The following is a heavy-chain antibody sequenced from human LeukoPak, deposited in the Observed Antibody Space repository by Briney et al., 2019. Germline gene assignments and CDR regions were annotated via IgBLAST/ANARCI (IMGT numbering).Heavy chain of an antibody. V-gene: IGHV3-23*01. CDR2: ISGSGGST. CDR3: AKDIAQGVTTFDSLY. CDR1: GFTFSSYA. D-gene: IGHD4-17*01. J-gene: IGHJ4*02. Sequence: GGSLRLSCAASGFTFSSYAMSWVRQAPGKGLEWVSAISGSGGSTYYADSVKGRFTISRDNSKNTLYLQMNSLRAEDTAVYYCAKDIAQGVTTFDSLYWGQGTLVTVSS.